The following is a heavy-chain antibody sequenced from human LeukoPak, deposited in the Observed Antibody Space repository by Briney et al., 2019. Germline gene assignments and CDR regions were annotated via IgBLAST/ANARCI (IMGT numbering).Heavy chain of an antibody. Sequence: SETLSLTCAVYGGSFSGYYWSWIRQPPGKGLEWIGEINHSGSTNYNPSLKSRVTISVDTSKNQFSLKLSSVTAADTAVYYCASRGLYYYGMDVWGQGTTVTVSS. CDR2: INHSGST. V-gene: IGHV4-34*01. J-gene: IGHJ6*02. CDR3: ASRGLYYYGMDV. D-gene: IGHD3-10*01. CDR1: GGSFSGYY.